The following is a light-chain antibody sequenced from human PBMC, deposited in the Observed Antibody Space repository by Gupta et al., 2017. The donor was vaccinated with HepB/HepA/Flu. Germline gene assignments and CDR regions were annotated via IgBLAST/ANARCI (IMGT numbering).Light chain of an antibody. Sequence: DSQLTQSPSFLSASLGDRVNITCRASQGISSYLAWYQQKPGKAPKLLIYAASTLQSGVPSRFSGSGSGTEFTLTISSLQPEDFATDYCQQLNSYPLTFGGGTKVEIK. CDR3: QQLNSYPLT. J-gene: IGKJ4*01. CDR2: AAS. V-gene: IGKV1-9*01. CDR1: QGISSY.